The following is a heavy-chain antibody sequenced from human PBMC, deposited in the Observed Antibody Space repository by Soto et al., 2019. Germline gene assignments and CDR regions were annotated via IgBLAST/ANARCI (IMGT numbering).Heavy chain of an antibody. J-gene: IGHJ6*02. Sequence: PGGSLRLSCTASGFTFSDYYMTWIRQAPGKGLEWLSYISSGGFTIYYADSVKGRFTVSRDNAKNSMYLQMNTLRVEDTAVYYCARDPGIYYGMDVWGQGTTVTVSS. V-gene: IGHV3-11*01. CDR2: ISSGGFTI. D-gene: IGHD3-10*01. CDR3: ARDPGIYYGMDV. CDR1: GFTFSDYY.